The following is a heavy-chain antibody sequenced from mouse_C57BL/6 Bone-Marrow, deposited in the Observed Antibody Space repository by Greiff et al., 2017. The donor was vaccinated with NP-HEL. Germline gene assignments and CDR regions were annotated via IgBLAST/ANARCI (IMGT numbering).Heavy chain of an antibody. CDR2: IYPGSGST. D-gene: IGHD2-3*01. CDR3: ARWDGYYHYFDY. Sequence: VQLQQPGAELVKPGASVKMSCKASGYTFTSYWITWVKQRPGQGLEWIGDIYPGSGSTNYNEKFKSKATLTVDTSSSTAYMQLSSLTSEDSAVYYGARWDGYYHYFDYWGQGTTLTVSS. V-gene: IGHV1-55*01. CDR1: GYTFTSYW. J-gene: IGHJ2*01.